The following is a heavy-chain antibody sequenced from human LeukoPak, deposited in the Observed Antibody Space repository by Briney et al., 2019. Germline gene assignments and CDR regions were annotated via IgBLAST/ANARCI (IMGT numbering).Heavy chain of an antibody. V-gene: IGHV4-30-2*01. Sequence: SETLSLTCTVSGGSISSGGYYWSWIRQPPGKGLEWIGYIYHSGSTYDNPSLKSRVTISVDRSKNQFSLKLSSVTAADTAVYYCARDEGGGYSYGYVYWGQGTLVTVSS. J-gene: IGHJ4*02. CDR2: IYHSGST. CDR3: ARDEGGGYSYGYVY. D-gene: IGHD5-18*01. CDR1: GGSISSGGYY.